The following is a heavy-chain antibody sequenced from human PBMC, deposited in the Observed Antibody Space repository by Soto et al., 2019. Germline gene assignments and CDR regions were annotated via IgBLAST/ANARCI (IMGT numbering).Heavy chain of an antibody. V-gene: IGHV4-61*01. CDR1: GGSFKSGSYS. J-gene: IGHJ4*02. CDR2: VYHTGRT. CDR3: ARDSAYFDS. Sequence: SETLSLTCTVSGGSFKSGSYSWSWIRQPPGKGLEWIGYVYHTGRTSYNPSLKSRVPISMDTSKNQFSLNLDSVTAADTAVYFCARDSAYFDSWGQGTLVTVSS.